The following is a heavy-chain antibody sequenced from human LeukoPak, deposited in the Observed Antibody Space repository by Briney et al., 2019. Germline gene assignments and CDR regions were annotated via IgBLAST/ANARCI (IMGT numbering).Heavy chain of an antibody. Sequence: SETLSLTCAVYGGSFSGYYWGWIRQPPGKGLEWIGEINHSGSTNYNPSLKSRVTISVDTSKDQFSLKLSSVTAADTAVYYCARRYYYDSSGSQSSPIDYWGQGTLVTVSS. J-gene: IGHJ4*02. D-gene: IGHD3-22*01. V-gene: IGHV4-34*01. CDR2: INHSGST. CDR1: GGSFSGYY. CDR3: ARRYYYDSSGSQSSPIDY.